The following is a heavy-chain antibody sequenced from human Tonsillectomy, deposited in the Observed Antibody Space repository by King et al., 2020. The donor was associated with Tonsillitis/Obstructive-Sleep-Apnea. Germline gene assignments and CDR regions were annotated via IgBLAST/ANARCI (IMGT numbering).Heavy chain of an antibody. J-gene: IGHJ6*03. CDR1: GYTFTSYD. D-gene: IGHD6-13*01. CDR3: ARGKVSGSSSWMGLDYYYYMDV. Sequence: VQLVESGAEVKKPGASVKVSCKASGYTFTSYDINWVRQATGQGLEWMGWMNPNSGNTGYAQKFQGRVTMTRNTSISTAYMELSSLRSEDTAVYYCARGKVSGSSSWMGLDYYYYMDVWGKGTTVTVSS. CDR2: MNPNSGNT. V-gene: IGHV1-8*01.